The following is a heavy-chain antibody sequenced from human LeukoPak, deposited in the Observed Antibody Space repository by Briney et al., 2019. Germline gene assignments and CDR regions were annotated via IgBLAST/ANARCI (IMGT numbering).Heavy chain of an antibody. CDR2: INPNSGGT. CDR1: GYTFTGYY. Sequence: ASVKVSCKASGYTFTGYYMHWLRQAPGQGLEWMGWINPNSGGTNYAQKFQGRVTMTRDTSISTAYMELSRLRSDDTAVYYCARVTRYSGSGGYFDYWGQGTLVTVSS. V-gene: IGHV1-2*02. D-gene: IGHD5-12*01. J-gene: IGHJ4*02. CDR3: ARVTRYSGSGGYFDY.